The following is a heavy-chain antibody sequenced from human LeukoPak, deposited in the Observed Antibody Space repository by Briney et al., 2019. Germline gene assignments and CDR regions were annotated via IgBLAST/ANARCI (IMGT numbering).Heavy chain of an antibody. Sequence: GGSLRLSCAASGFTFSSYGMHWVRQAPGKGLEWVAVIWYDGSNKYYADSVKGRFTISRDNSKNTLYLQMNSLRAEDTAVYYCARGTSGSCQGRVDYWGQGTLVTVSS. D-gene: IGHD1-26*01. V-gene: IGHV3-33*01. J-gene: IGHJ4*02. CDR1: GFTFSSYG. CDR3: ARGTSGSCQGRVDY. CDR2: IWYDGSNK.